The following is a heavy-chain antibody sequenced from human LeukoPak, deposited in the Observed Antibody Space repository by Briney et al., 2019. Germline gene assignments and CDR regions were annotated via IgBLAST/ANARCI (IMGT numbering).Heavy chain of an antibody. CDR2: NYYRGGT. CDR3: ARDKAEGVVAGMDV. CDR1: GGSVSSGSYY. V-gene: IGHV4-61*01. J-gene: IGHJ6*04. Sequence: SETLSLTCTVSGGSVSSGSYYWSWIRQPPGRRLGRIGYNYYRGGTNYNPSLKSRVTISVDTSKNQFSLKLSPVTAADTAVYYCARDKAEGVVAGMDVWGKGTTVTVSS. D-gene: IGHD3-10*01.